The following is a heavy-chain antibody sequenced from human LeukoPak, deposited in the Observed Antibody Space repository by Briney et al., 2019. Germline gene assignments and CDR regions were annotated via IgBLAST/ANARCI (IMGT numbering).Heavy chain of an antibody. CDR2: ISSDGSST. Sequence: PGGSLRLSCAASGFTFSSYWMHWVRQAPGKGLVWVSRISSDGSSTSYADSVKGRFTISRDNAKNTLYLQMNSLRAEDTAVYYCARGEDPPHRAVFDYWGQGTLVTVSS. CDR1: GFTFSSYW. J-gene: IGHJ4*02. V-gene: IGHV3-74*01. CDR3: ARGEDPPHRAVFDY. D-gene: IGHD2-15*01.